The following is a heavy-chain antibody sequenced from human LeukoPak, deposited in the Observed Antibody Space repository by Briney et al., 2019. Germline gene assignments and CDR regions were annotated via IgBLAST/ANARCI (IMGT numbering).Heavy chain of an antibody. CDR2: INHSGST. Sequence: SETLSLTCAVYGGSFSGYYWSWIRQPPGKGLEWIGEINHSGSTNYNPSLKSRVTISVDTSKNQFSLKLSSVTAADTAVYYCARAPDSSGYYEEDYWGQGTLVTVSS. CDR3: ARAPDSSGYYEEDY. CDR1: GGSFSGYY. J-gene: IGHJ4*02. V-gene: IGHV4-34*01. D-gene: IGHD3-22*01.